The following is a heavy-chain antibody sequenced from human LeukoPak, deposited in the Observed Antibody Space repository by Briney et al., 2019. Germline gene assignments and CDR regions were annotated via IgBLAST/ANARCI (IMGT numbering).Heavy chain of an antibody. J-gene: IGHJ4*01. D-gene: IGHD6-19*01. CDR2: LSGSGITT. CDR3: AKGIYSSGWSYFDY. V-gene: IGHV3-23*01. CDR1: GLTFSNSA. Sequence: PGGSLRLSCAASGLTFSNSAMSWVRLAPGKGLEWVSTLSGSGITTYYADSVKGRFTISRDNSKNTLYLQMNSLRAEDTAVYYCAKGIYSSGWSYFDYWGHGTLVTVSS.